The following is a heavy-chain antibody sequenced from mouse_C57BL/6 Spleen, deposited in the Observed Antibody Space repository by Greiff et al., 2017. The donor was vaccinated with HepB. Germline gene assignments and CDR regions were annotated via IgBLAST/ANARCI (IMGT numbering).Heavy chain of an antibody. J-gene: IGHJ3*01. V-gene: IGHV14-4*01. Sequence: EVQLQQSGAELVRPGASVKLSCTASGFNIKDDYMHWVKQRPEQGLEWIGWIDPENGDTEYASKFQGKATITADTSSNTAYLQLSSLTSEDTAVYYCTEGAYGNYPFAYWGQGTLVTVSA. CDR3: TEGAYGNYPFAY. D-gene: IGHD2-1*01. CDR2: IDPENGDT. CDR1: GFNIKDDY.